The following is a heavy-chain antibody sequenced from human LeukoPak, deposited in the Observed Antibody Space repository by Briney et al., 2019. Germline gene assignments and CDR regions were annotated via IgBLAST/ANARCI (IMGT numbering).Heavy chain of an antibody. D-gene: IGHD6-25*01. CDR2: ITPDGGGK. J-gene: IGHJ4*02. CDR1: GGTFSNYW. V-gene: IGHV3-7*04. CDR3: ARSSGGAIYY. Sequence: GWSLRSCSVASGGTFSNYWISWVRLAPGGRQGWVANITPDGGGKYYVDSVEGRFTISRNNANNSLCLQMNRLRADATAEYYCARSSGGAIYYWGQGNLGTVPS.